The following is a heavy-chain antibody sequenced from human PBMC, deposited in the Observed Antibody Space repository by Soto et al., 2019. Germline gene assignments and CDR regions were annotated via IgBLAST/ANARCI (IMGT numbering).Heavy chain of an antibody. J-gene: IGHJ4*02. CDR1: GFTFSSYG. CDR3: ARDPGSPQHYFDY. CDR2: IWYDGSNK. D-gene: IGHD6-13*01. Sequence: HPGGSLRLSCAASGFTFSSYGMHWVRQAPGKGLEWVAVIWYDGSNKYYADSVKGRFTISRDNSKNTLYLQMNSLRAEDTAVYYCARDPGSPQHYFDYWGQGTLVTVSS. V-gene: IGHV3-33*01.